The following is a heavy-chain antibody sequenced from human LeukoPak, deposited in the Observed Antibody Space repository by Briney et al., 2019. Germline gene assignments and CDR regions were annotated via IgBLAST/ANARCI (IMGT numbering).Heavy chain of an antibody. CDR1: GFTFSNAW. D-gene: IGHD1-26*01. CDR2: IKSKTDGGTT. Sequence: GGSLRLSCAASGFTFSNAWMSWVRQAPGKGLEWVGRIKSKTDGGTTDYAAPVKGRFTISRDDSKNTLYLQMNSLKTEDTAVYYCTTESIDSGSYYALDYWGQGTLVTVSS. CDR3: TTESIDSGSYYALDY. V-gene: IGHV3-15*01. J-gene: IGHJ4*02.